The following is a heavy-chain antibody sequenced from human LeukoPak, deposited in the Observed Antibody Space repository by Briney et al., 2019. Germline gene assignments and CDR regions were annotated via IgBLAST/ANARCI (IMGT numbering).Heavy chain of an antibody. J-gene: IGHJ4*02. Sequence: ESGPTLVNPTQTLTLTCTFSGFSLSTSGMCVSWVRQPPGKALEWLALIDWDDDKYYSTSLKTRLTISKDTSKNQVVLTMTNMDPVDTATYYCARSRNYGDYFDYWGQGTLVTVPS. D-gene: IGHD4-17*01. CDR3: ARSRNYGDYFDY. CDR2: IDWDDDK. V-gene: IGHV2-70*20. CDR1: GFSLSTSGMC.